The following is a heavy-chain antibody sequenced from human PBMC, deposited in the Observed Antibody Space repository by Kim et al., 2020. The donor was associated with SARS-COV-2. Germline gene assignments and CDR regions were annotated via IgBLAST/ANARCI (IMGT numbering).Heavy chain of an antibody. D-gene: IGHD3-22*01. Sequence: ASVKVSCKASGYTFTSYDINWVRQATGQGLEWMGWMNPNSGNTGYAQKFQGRVTMTRNTSISTAYMELSSLRPEDTAVYYCARGVRITMIVVVITADYYYYMDVWGKGTTVTVSS. CDR3: ARGVRITMIVVVITADYYYYMDV. V-gene: IGHV1-8*01. J-gene: IGHJ6*03. CDR1: GYTFTSYD. CDR2: MNPNSGNT.